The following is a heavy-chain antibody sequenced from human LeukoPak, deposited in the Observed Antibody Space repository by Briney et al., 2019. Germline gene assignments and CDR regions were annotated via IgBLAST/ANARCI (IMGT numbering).Heavy chain of an antibody. D-gene: IGHD2-15*01. CDR3: AKGYCSGGSCCLDY. J-gene: IGHJ4*02. Sequence: PGASLRLSCAASGFTFSSYAMSRVRQAPGKGLEWVSTISGSGGSTFYADSVKGRFTISRDNSKNTLYLQMNSLRAEDTAVYYCAKGYCSGGSCCLDYWGQGTLVTVSS. V-gene: IGHV3-23*01. CDR1: GFTFSSYA. CDR2: ISGSGGST.